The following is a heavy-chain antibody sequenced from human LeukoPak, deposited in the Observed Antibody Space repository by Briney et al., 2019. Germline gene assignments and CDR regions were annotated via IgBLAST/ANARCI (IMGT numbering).Heavy chain of an antibody. CDR1: GFTFSRYE. V-gene: IGHV3-48*03. Sequence: GGSLRLSCAASGFTFSRYEMTWVRQAPGKGLEWVSYISSSGSNIYYADSVKGRFTISRDNDKKSLYLQMNTLRAEDTAVYYCARAKAEHRASGTYSDYWGQGTLVSVSS. D-gene: IGHD3-10*01. CDR3: ARAKAEHRASGTYSDY. J-gene: IGHJ4*02. CDR2: ISSSGSNI.